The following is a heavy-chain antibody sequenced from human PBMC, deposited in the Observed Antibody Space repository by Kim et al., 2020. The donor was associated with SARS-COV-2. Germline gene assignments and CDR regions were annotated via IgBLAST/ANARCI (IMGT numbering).Heavy chain of an antibody. J-gene: IGHJ4*02. Sequence: GGSLRLSCAASGFTFSSYSMNWVRQAPGKGLEWVSSISSSSSYIYYADSVKGRFTISRDNAKNSLYLQMNSLRAEDTAVYYCARGGRDYSSSSSMVVWGQGTLVTVSS. V-gene: IGHV3-21*01. CDR2: ISSSSSYI. CDR1: GFTFSSYS. D-gene: IGHD6-6*01. CDR3: ARGGRDYSSSSSMVV.